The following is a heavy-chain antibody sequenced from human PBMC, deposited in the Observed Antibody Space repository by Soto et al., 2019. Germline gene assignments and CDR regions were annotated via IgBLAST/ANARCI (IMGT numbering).Heavy chain of an antibody. CDR3: AKCDIVVPPAYYMDF. D-gene: IGHD2-15*01. V-gene: IGHV3-23*01. J-gene: IGHJ6*03. CDR1: GFTFSSYA. CDR2: VSGSGGAT. Sequence: EVQLLESGGGSVQPGGSLRLSCVASGFTFSSYAMSWVRQAPGKGLEWVSLVSGSGGATYYADSVKGRFTISKDNFKNTVYLQMNSLGAEDTAIYYCAKCDIVVPPAYYMDFWGKGTTVIVS.